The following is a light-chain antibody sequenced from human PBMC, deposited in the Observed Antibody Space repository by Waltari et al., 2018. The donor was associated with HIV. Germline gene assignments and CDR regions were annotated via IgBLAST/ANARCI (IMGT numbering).Light chain of an antibody. J-gene: IGKJ4*01. CDR1: QSISSY. V-gene: IGKV1-39*01. CDR3: QQSYSTLRLT. Sequence: DIQMTQSPSSLSASVGDRVTIPCRASQSISSYLNWYQQTPGNAPKLLIYAASSLQSGVPSRFSGSGSGTDFTLTISSLQPEDFATYYCQQSYSTLRLTFGGGTKVEIK. CDR2: AAS.